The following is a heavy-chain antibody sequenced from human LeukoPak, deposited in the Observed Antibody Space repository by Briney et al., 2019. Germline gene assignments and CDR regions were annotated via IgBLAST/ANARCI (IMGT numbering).Heavy chain of an antibody. V-gene: IGHV3-48*04. CDR1: GFMFNDYS. CDR2: ISSRSSTI. Sequence: GGSLRLSCVGSGFMFNDYSLNWVRQAPGKGPEWVSYISSRSSTIYYADSVKGRFTISRDNAKNSLYLQMNSLRAEDTAVYYCTRETAFDFWGQGTVVTVSS. J-gene: IGHJ3*01. CDR3: TRETAFDF.